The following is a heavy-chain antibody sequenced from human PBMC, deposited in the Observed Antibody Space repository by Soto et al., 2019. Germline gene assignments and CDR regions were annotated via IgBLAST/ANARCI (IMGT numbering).Heavy chain of an antibody. J-gene: IGHJ4*02. Sequence: SETLSLTCTVSGGSISSYYWSWIRQPPGKGLEWIGYIYYSGSTNYNPSLKSRVTISVDTSKNQFSLKLSSVTAADTAVYYCARIKVDTGYFDYWGQGTLDTVSS. D-gene: IGHD5-18*01. V-gene: IGHV4-59*12. CDR2: IYYSGST. CDR1: GGSISSYY. CDR3: ARIKVDTGYFDY.